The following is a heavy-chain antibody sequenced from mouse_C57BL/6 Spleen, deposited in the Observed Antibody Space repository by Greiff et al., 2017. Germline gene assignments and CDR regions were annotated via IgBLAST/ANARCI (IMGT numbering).Heavy chain of an antibody. Sequence: VHLVESGAELVKPGASVKISCKASGYAFSSYWMNWVKQRPGKGLEWIGQIYPGDGDTNYNGKFKGKATLTADKSSSTAYMQLSSLTSEDSAVYFCARGDYYGSSPFYAMDYWGQGTSVTVSS. CDR2: IYPGDGDT. J-gene: IGHJ4*01. CDR1: GYAFSSYW. CDR3: ARGDYYGSSPFYAMDY. V-gene: IGHV1-80*01. D-gene: IGHD1-1*01.